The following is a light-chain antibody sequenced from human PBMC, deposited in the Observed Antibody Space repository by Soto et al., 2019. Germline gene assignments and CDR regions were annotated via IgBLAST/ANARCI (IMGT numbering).Light chain of an antibody. CDR3: QQYGSSLLT. CDR2: GAS. Sequence: EIVLTQSPGTLSLSPGERATLSCRASQSVSSSYLAWYQQKPGQAPRLLICGASSRATGIPDRFSGSGSGTDFTLTISRLEPEDFAVYYCQQYGSSLLTFGGGTKV. J-gene: IGKJ4*01. CDR1: QSVSSSY. V-gene: IGKV3-20*01.